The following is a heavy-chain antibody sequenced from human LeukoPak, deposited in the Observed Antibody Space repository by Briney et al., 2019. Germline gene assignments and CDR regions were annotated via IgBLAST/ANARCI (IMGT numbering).Heavy chain of an antibody. CDR3: ARVQTYDSSGWPTSSSFDY. V-gene: IGHV1-46*01. CDR1: GYSFTRFY. Sequence: ASVKVSCKASGYSFTRFYMHWVRQAPGQGPEWMGIINPSSGSTTYAQKFQGRVTMTRDTSTSTVYMELSSLRSEDTAVYYCARVQTYDSSGWPTSSSFDYWGQGTLVTVSS. D-gene: IGHD3-22*01. J-gene: IGHJ4*02. CDR2: INPSSGST.